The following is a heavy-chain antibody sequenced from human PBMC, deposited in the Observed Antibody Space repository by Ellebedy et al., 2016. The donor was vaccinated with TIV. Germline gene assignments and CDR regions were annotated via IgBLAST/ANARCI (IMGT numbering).Heavy chain of an antibody. CDR2: IKQDGSVK. V-gene: IGHV3-7*01. J-gene: IGHJ4*02. Sequence: GESLKISCAASGFTFSSYWMSWVRQAPGKGLEWVANIKQDGSVKYYVDSVKGRFTISRDNAKNSLYLQMNSLRAEDTAVYYCARDRGGDYWGQGTLVTVSS. D-gene: IGHD3-10*01. CDR3: ARDRGGDY. CDR1: GFTFSSYW.